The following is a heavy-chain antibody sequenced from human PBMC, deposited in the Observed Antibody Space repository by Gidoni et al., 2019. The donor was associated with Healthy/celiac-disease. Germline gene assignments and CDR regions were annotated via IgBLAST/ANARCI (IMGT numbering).Heavy chain of an antibody. V-gene: IGHV3-21*01. CDR2: ISSSSSYI. J-gene: IGHJ4*02. Sequence: EVQLVESGGGLVKPGGSLRLYCAASGFTFSSYSMNWVRQAPGKGLEWVSSISSSSSYIYYADSVKGRFTISRDNAKNSLYLQMNSLRAEDTAVYYCARESPGYCSGGSCYSTWDYWGQGTLVTVSS. CDR3: ARESPGYCSGGSCYSTWDY. CDR1: GFTFSSYS. D-gene: IGHD2-15*01.